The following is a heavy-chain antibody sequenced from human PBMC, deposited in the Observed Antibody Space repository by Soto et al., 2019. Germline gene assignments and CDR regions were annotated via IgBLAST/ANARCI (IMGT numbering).Heavy chain of an antibody. CDR2: IWYDGSNK. CDR1: GSTFSSYV. J-gene: IGHJ4*02. V-gene: IGHV3-33*01. CDR3: ARDHRIQLWLGRLDY. Sequence: PGGSRRRSWPASGSTFSSYVMHWGRQAPGKGLEWVAVIWYDGSNKYYADSVKGRFTISRDNSKNTLYLQMNSLRAEDTAVYYCARDHRIQLWLGRLDYWGQGTLVTVSS. D-gene: IGHD5-18*01.